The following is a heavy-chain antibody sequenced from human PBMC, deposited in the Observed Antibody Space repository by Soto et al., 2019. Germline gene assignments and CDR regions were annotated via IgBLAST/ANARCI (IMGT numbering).Heavy chain of an antibody. D-gene: IGHD3-10*01. CDR1: GFTFSDYY. CDR2: VSSDGGFT. V-gene: IGHV3-11*06. Sequence: GGSLILSCEASGFTFSDYYMRWIRQVPGRGLECLSYVSSDGGFTHYADSVQGRFTISRDNTKNSLFLEMKGLRAEDTALYFCARDPMGRGVPLDYWGPGTLVTVSS. J-gene: IGHJ4*02. CDR3: ARDPMGRGVPLDY.